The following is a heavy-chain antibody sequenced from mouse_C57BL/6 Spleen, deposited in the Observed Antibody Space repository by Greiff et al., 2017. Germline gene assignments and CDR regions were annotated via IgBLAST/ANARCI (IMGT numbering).Heavy chain of an antibody. CDR2: ISYSGST. CDR1: GYSITSGYD. V-gene: IGHV3-1*01. J-gene: IGHJ4*01. D-gene: IGHD6-1*01. CDR3: ARSSWDYAMDY. Sequence: EVQLVESGPGMVKPSQSLSLTCTVTGYSITSGYDWHWIRHFPGNKLEWMGYISYSGSTNYNPSLKSRISITHDTSKNHFFLKLNSVTTEDTATYYCARSSWDYAMDYWGQGTSVTVSS.